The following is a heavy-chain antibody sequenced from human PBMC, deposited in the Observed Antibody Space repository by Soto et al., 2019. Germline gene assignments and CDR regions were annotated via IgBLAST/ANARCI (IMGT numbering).Heavy chain of an antibody. D-gene: IGHD5-12*01. Sequence: ASVKVSCKASGYTFTSYYMHWVRQAPGQGLEWMGIINPSCGSTSYAQKFQGRVTMTRDTSTSTVYMELSSLRSEDTAVYYCARTYSGYDFGYWGQGTLVTVSS. J-gene: IGHJ4*02. CDR3: ARTYSGYDFGY. CDR1: GYTFTSYY. CDR2: INPSCGST. V-gene: IGHV1-46*01.